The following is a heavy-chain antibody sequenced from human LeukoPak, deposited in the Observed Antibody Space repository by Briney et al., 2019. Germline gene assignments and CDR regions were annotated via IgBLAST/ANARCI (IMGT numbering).Heavy chain of an antibody. Sequence: SQTLSLTCAISGDSVSSNSAAWNWIRQSPSRGLKWLGRTYYRSKWYNDYAVTMKSRITINPDTSKNQFSLQLNSVTPEDTAVYYCARDFGGLPAMNWFDPWGQGTLVTVSS. D-gene: IGHD3-10*01. CDR3: ARDFGGLPAMNWFDP. V-gene: IGHV6-1*01. CDR1: GDSVSSNSAA. J-gene: IGHJ5*02. CDR2: TYYRSKWYN.